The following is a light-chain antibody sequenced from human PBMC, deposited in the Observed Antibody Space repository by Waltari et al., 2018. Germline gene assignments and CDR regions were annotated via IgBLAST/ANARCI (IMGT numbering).Light chain of an antibody. Sequence: EIVMTQSPLSLPVTPGEPASISCRSSQSLLHSNGNTYLDWFLQRPGQSPQFLIFLASRRASGVPDRFSGYGSGTDFTLNISRVEAEDVGIYYCMQGLQIPWTFGQGTRADIK. CDR1: QSLLHSNGNTY. CDR2: LAS. J-gene: IGKJ1*01. V-gene: IGKV2-28*01. CDR3: MQGLQIPWT.